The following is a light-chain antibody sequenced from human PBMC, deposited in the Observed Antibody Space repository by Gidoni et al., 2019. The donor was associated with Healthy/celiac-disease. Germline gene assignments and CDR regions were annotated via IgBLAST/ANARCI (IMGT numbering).Light chain of an antibody. CDR1: QSISSW. CDR3: QQYNSYIT. J-gene: IGKJ5*01. Sequence: DIQMTQSPSTLSASVGDRVTITCRASQSISSWLAWYQQKPGKAPKLLIYKASSLESGVPSRFSGSGSGTEFTLTISSLQPDDFATYYCQQYNSYITFGQGKRREIK. CDR2: KAS. V-gene: IGKV1-5*03.